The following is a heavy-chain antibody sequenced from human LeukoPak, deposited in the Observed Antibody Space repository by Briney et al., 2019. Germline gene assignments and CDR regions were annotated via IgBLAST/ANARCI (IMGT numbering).Heavy chain of an antibody. J-gene: IGHJ2*01. CDR1: GGSISNYY. V-gene: IGHV4-59*01. Sequence: SETLSLICTVSGGSISNYYWSWIRQPPGKGLEWIGYIYNSGGTNYNPSLKSRVTISVDTSKNQFSLKLSSVTPADTAVYYCARGSTYWYFDLWGRGTLVTVSS. CDR3: ARGSTYWYFDL. CDR2: IYNSGGT.